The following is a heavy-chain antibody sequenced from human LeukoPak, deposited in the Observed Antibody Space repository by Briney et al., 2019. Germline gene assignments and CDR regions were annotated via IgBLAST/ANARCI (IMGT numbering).Heavy chain of an antibody. D-gene: IGHD1-26*01. CDR2: VHLSGAT. CDR1: GGPITTTNW. Sequence: KPSGTLSLTCAVSGGPITTTNWWSWVRQPPGKGLEWIGEVHLSGATNYNPSLESRVSMSIDKSKNHLSLEVTSVTAADTAIYYCTRESGAFSPFGFWGQGTLLTVSS. J-gene: IGHJ4*02. V-gene: IGHV4-4*02. CDR3: TRESGAFSPFGF.